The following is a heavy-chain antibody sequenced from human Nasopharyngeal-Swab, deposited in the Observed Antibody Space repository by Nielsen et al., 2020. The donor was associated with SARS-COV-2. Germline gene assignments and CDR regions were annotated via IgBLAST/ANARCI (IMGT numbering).Heavy chain of an antibody. D-gene: IGHD6-19*01. J-gene: IGHJ3*02. CDR2: ISHSGST. Sequence: RQAPGKGLEWVGEISHSGSTNYSQSLKNRVPISVDTSKNQVSLKLSSVTAADTAVYYYARSQPRSGWYDAFNIWGQGTMVTVSS. CDR3: ARSQPRSGWYDAFNI. V-gene: IGHV4-34*01.